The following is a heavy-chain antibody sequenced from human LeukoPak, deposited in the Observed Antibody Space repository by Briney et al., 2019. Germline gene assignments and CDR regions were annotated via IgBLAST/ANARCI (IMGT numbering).Heavy chain of an antibody. CDR2: ISSGRGTI. J-gene: IGHJ2*01. Sequence: GGSLRLSCAASGSTFSSYNISWVRQAPGKGLEWVSYISSGRGTIYYAYSVKGRFTISRDNAKNSLFLQMNSLRAEDTAVYYCAALRGLQNWYFDLSGRGTLVTVSS. V-gene: IGHV3-48*01. D-gene: IGHD4-17*01. CDR3: AALRGLQNWYFDL. CDR1: GSTFSSYN.